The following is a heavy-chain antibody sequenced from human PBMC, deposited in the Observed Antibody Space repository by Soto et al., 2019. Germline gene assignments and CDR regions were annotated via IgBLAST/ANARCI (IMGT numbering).Heavy chain of an antibody. D-gene: IGHD6-13*01. CDR1: GGTFTSTA. Sequence: QVLLVQSSAEVKKPGSSVKVSCKASGGTFTSTAFSWVRQAPGQGLEWMGGIFPVLGTPNYAQKFQARLTVTADVSTTAVQMELSSLRSDATAVYYYAPSAGLGHLLNHFGLSVCAQGPTVTVSS. CDR2: IFPVLGTP. J-gene: IGHJ6*02. CDR3: APSAGLGHLLNHFGLSV. V-gene: IGHV1-69*01.